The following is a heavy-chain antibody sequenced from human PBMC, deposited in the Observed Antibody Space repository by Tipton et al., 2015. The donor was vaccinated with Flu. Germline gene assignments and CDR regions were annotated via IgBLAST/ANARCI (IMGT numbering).Heavy chain of an antibody. CDR1: GGSISSYY. CDR3: ARDKARFGEYNWFDP. Sequence: TLSLTCTVSGGSISSYYWSWIRQPAGKGLEWIGRIYTSGSTNYNPSLKSRVTMSVDTSKNQFSLKLSSATAADTAVYYCARDKARFGEYNWFDPWGQGTLVTVSS. J-gene: IGHJ5*02. D-gene: IGHD3-10*01. CDR2: IYTSGST. V-gene: IGHV4-4*07.